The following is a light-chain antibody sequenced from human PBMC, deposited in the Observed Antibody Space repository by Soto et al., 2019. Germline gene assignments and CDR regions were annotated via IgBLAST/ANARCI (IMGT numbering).Light chain of an antibody. CDR3: QQYGSLPET. Sequence: EIVLTLSPGALSLSPGERATLSCRARQSVISSYLAWYQQKPGQAPSLLIYGAASRATGIPDRFSGSGSGTDFTLPISRLEPEDVAVYYCQQYGSLPETFGQGTKVDIK. V-gene: IGKV3-20*01. CDR1: QSVISSY. J-gene: IGKJ1*01. CDR2: GAA.